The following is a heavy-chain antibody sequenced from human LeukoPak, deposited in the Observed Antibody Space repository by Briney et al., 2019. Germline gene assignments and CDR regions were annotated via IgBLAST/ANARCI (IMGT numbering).Heavy chain of an antibody. CDR3: ARLLTVGVPTHQAYRFDH. V-gene: IGHV5-51*01. J-gene: IGHJ4*02. CDR1: GYSFTTYW. CDR2: IYPGDSDT. Sequence: GESLKISCKGSGYSFTTYWIGWVRQMPGKGLEWMGIIYPGDSDTRYSPSFQGQVTFSADKSITTASLQWSSLKASDTAMYYCARLLTVGVPTHQAYRFDHWGQGTRVIVSS. D-gene: IGHD2-15*01.